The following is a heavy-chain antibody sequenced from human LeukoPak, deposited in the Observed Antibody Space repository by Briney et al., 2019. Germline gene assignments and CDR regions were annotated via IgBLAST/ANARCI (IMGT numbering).Heavy chain of an antibody. CDR1: GYTFTSYD. V-gene: IGHV1-8*01. CDR2: MNPNSGNT. D-gene: IGHD3-3*01. Sequence: ASVKVSCKASGYTFTSYDINWVRQATGQGLEWMGWMNPNSGNTGYAQKFQGRVTMTRNTSISTAYMGLSSLRSEDTAVYYCARGRKGSTIFGVVITELYYYYMDVWGKGTTVTVSS. J-gene: IGHJ6*03. CDR3: ARGRKGSTIFGVVITELYYYYMDV.